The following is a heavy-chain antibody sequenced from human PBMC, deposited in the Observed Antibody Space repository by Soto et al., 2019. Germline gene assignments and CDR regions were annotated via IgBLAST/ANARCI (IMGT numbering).Heavy chain of an antibody. CDR3: ARAPSNYYYYYYMDV. D-gene: IGHD4-4*01. Sequence: SETLSLTCAVSSGSISSSNWWSWVRQPPGKGLEWIGEIYHSGSTNYNPSLKSRVTISVDKSKNQFSLKLSSVTAADTAVYYCARAPSNYYYYYYMDVWGKGTTVTVSS. J-gene: IGHJ6*03. CDR2: IYHSGST. V-gene: IGHV4-4*02. CDR1: SGSISSSNW.